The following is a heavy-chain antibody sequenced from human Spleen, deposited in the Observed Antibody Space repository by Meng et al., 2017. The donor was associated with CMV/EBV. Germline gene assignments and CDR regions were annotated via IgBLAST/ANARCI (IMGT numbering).Heavy chain of an antibody. V-gene: IGHV4-39*07. Sequence: QVRLQPSGPGLVKPSQTLSLTCMASGVSISSCYYYWSWIRQPPGKGLEWSGSIYYSGSTYYNPSLKSRVTISVYTSKNQFSLKLSSVTAADTAVYYCARGHNYGGPPRDLWGRGTLVTVSS. CDR3: ARGHNYGGPPRDL. J-gene: IGHJ2*01. CDR1: GVSISSCYYY. D-gene: IGHD4-23*01. CDR2: IYYSGST.